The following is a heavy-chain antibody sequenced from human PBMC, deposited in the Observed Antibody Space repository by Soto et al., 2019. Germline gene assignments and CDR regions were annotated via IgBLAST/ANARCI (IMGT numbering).Heavy chain of an antibody. V-gene: IGHV5-10-1*01. CDR2: IDPSDSYT. D-gene: IGHD3-10*01. CDR3: ARHLLLKYLGSGTYPNFDY. CDR1: GYSFTSYW. J-gene: IGHJ4*02. Sequence: PGESLKISCKGSGYSFTSYWISWVRQMPGKGLEWMGRIDPSDSYTSYSPSFQGHVTISADKSISTAYLQWSSLKASDTAMYYCARHLLLKYLGSGTYPNFDYWGQGTLVTVSS.